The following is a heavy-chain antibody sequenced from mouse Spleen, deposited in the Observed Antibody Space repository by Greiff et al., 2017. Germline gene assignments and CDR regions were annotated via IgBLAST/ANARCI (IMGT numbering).Heavy chain of an antibody. CDR2: IDPNSGGT. J-gene: IGHJ3*01. CDR1: GYTFTSYW. Sequence: VQLQQPGAELVKPGASVKLSCKASGYTFTSYWMHWVKQRPGRGLEWIGRIDPNSGGTKYNEKFKSKATLTADKSSSTAYMQLSSLTYEDSAVYYCAREEAYYRYSFVYWGQGTLVTVSA. D-gene: IGHD2-14*01. V-gene: IGHV1-62-3*01. CDR3: AREEAYYRYSFVY.